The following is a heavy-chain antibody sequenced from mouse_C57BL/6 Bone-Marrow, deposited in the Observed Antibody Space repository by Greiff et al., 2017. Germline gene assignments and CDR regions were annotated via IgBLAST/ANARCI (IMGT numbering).Heavy chain of an antibody. CDR1: GYTFTNYW. Sequence: VQLQQSGAELVRPGTSVKMSCKASGYTFTNYWIGWAKQRPGHGLEWIGDIYPGGGYTNYNEKFKGKATLTADKSSSTAYMQFSSLTSEDSAIYYCAINFLYAMDYWGQGTSVTVSS. V-gene: IGHV1-63*01. J-gene: IGHJ4*01. CDR2: IYPGGGYT. CDR3: AINFLYAMDY. D-gene: IGHD1-3*01.